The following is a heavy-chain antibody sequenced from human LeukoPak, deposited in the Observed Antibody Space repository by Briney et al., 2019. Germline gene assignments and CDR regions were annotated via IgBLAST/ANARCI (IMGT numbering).Heavy chain of an antibody. CDR3: ARAPPGYCSGGSCSRPLDL. V-gene: IGHV3-66*01. Sequence: PGGSLKLSCAPSGFTVSSNYMSWVRQAPGKGLHWVSVHYSGGSTYYADSVNGRFTISRDNSRNTPYLQVSSLRAEDTAVYYCARAPPGYCSGGSCSRPLDLWGEGTLVTVSS. CDR1: GFTVSSNY. CDR2: HYSGGST. D-gene: IGHD2-15*01. J-gene: IGHJ5*02.